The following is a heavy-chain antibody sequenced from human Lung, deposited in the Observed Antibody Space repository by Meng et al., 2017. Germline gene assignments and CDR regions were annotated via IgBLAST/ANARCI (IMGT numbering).Heavy chain of an antibody. CDR1: GGSISTSGYY. D-gene: IGHD6-19*01. V-gene: IGHV4-39*01. CDR2: IGHSGFT. J-gene: IGHJ5*02. CDR3: VRSSAWVRTGFDP. Sequence: QLQEAGPGLGNPSEALSLTCSVSGGSISTSGYYWGWIRQPPGKGLEWIGSIGHSGFTYYTPSLKSRVAVSLDTSKSQFSLMLTSVTAADTAVYYCVRSSAWVRTGFDPWGQGTLVTVSS.